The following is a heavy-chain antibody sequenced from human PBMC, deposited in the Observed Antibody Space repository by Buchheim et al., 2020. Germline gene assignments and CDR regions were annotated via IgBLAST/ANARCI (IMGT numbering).Heavy chain of an antibody. CDR3: ARATRRRLRLHYYYYGMDV. D-gene: IGHD5-12*01. V-gene: IGHV3-30*04. CDR2: ISYDGSNK. Sequence: QVQLVESGGGVVQPGRSLRLSCAASGFTFSSYAMHWVRQAPGKGLEWVAVISYDGSNKYYADSVKGRFTISRDNSKNTLYLQMNSLRAEDTAVYYCARATRRRLRLHYYYYGMDVWGQGTT. CDR1: GFTFSSYA. J-gene: IGHJ6*02.